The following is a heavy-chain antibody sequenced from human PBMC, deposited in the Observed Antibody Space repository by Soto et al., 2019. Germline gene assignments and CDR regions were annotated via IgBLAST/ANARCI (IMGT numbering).Heavy chain of an antibody. D-gene: IGHD3-3*01. V-gene: IGHV1-18*01. CDR2: ISAYNGNT. CDR3: ARVPCNYTPYPQLPFDY. J-gene: IGHJ4*01. Sequence: ASVKVSCKASGYTFTSYGISWVRQAPGQGLEWMGWISAYNGNTNYAQKLQGRVTMTRDTSASTAYMELRSLRSDDTAVYYCARVPCNYTPYPQLPFDYWGNGTLVTVSS. CDR1: GYTFTSYG.